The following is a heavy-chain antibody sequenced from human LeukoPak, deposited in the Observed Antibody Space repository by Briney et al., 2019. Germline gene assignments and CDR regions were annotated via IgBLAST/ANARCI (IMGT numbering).Heavy chain of an antibody. V-gene: IGHV3-20*04. J-gene: IGHJ6*03. Sequence: GGSLRLSCAASGFTFDDYGMSWVRQAPGKGLEWVSGINWNGGSTGYADSVKGRFTISRDNAKNSLYLQMNSLRAEDTALYYCARRDLAYCGGDCSRHYYYYYMDVWGKGTTVTVSS. CDR1: GFTFDDYG. CDR3: ARRDLAYCGGDCSRHYYYYYMDV. D-gene: IGHD2-21*02. CDR2: INWNGGST.